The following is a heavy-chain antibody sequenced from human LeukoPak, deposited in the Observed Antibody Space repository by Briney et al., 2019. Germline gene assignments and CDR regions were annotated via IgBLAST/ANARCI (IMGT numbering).Heavy chain of an antibody. D-gene: IGHD2-8*01. J-gene: IGHJ6*03. CDR3: AKDRCSNGIGCYYYYMDV. Sequence: GGSLRLSCAASGFTFSSYGMYWVRQAPGKGLEWVAVISYDGSNKYYVDSVKGRFTISRDNSKNTLYLQMNSLRAEDTAVYYCAKDRCSNGIGCYYYYMDVWGKGTTVTISS. CDR1: GFTFSSYG. CDR2: ISYDGSNK. V-gene: IGHV3-30*18.